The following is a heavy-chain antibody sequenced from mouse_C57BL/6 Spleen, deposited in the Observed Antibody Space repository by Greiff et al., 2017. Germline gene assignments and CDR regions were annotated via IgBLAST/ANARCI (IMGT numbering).Heavy chain of an antibody. CDR3: ARGGSSLNYFDY. CDR2: INPNNGGT. Sequence: EVQLQQSGPELVKPGASVKISCKASGYTFTDYYMSWVKQSHGKSLEWIGDINPNNGGTSYNQKFKGKATLTVDKSSSTAYMELRSLTSEDSAVYYCARGGSSLNYFDYWGQGTTLTVSS. V-gene: IGHV1-26*01. J-gene: IGHJ2*01. D-gene: IGHD1-1*01. CDR1: GYTFTDYY.